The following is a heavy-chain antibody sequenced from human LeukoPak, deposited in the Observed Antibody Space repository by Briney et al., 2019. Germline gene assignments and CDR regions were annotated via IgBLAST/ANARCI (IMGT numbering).Heavy chain of an antibody. CDR3: AKGHDYYDSSGYYYD. D-gene: IGHD3-22*01. J-gene: IGHJ4*02. V-gene: IGHV3-30*18. CDR1: GFSFGDYA. CDR2: ISYDGSNK. Sequence: GRSLRLSCAASGFSFGDYAMHWVRQAPGKGLEWVAVISYDGSNKYYADSVKGRFTISRDNSKNTLYLQMNSLRAEDTAVYYCAKGHDYYDSSGYYYDWGQGTLVTVSS.